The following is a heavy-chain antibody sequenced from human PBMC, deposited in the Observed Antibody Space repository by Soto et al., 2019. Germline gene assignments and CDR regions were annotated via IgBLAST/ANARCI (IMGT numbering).Heavy chain of an antibody. V-gene: IGHV6-1*01. CDR3: ARLIAAASRENYDAFDI. Sequence: PSQTLSLTCAISGDSVSSNSAAWNWIRQSPSRGLEWLGRTYYRSKWYNDYAVSVKSRITINPDTSKNQFSLQLNSVTPEDTAVYYCARLIAAASRENYDAFDIWGQGTMVTVSS. CDR2: TYYRSKWYN. D-gene: IGHD6-13*01. J-gene: IGHJ3*02. CDR1: GDSVSSNSAA.